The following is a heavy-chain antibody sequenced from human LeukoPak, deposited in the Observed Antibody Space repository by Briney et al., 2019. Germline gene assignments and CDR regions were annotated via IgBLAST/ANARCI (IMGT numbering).Heavy chain of an antibody. V-gene: IGHV4-59*08. J-gene: IGHJ2*01. CDR1: VGSISRYY. Sequence: SGTLSLTCTVSVGSISRYYWSWIRQPPGKGLEWIGYIYYSGSTNYNPSLKSRVTISVDTSKNQFSLKLSSVTAADTAVYYCASSPFWYFDLWGRGTLVTVSS. CDR3: ASSPFWYFDL. CDR2: IYYSGST.